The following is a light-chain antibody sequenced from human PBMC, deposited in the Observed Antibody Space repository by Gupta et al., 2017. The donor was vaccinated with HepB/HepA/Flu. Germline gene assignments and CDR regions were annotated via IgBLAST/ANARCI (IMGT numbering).Light chain of an antibody. CDR1: QSVSSSY. Sequence: EIVLTQSPGTLSLSPGERATLSCRASQSVSSSYLAWYQQKPGQAPRLLIYGASSRATGIPDRFSGSGSGTDFTLTISRLEPEDVAVYYCQQYGSSPQGFTFGPGTKVDIK. V-gene: IGKV3-20*01. CDR3: QQYGSSPQGFT. CDR2: GAS. J-gene: IGKJ3*01.